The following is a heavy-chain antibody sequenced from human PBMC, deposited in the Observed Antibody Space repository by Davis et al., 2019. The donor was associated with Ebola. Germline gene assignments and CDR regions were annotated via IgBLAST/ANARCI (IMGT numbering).Heavy chain of an antibody. Sequence: SETLSLTCTVSGGYISGYYWSWIRQPPGKGLEWIGNLFHAGGTNYSPSLKSRVTISIDTSKNQFSLKMSSVTAADTAVYYCARGNYGSYWGQGVLVSVSS. CDR3: ARGNYGSY. J-gene: IGHJ4*02. CDR1: GGYISGYY. V-gene: IGHV4-59*08. D-gene: IGHD4-11*01. CDR2: LFHAGGT.